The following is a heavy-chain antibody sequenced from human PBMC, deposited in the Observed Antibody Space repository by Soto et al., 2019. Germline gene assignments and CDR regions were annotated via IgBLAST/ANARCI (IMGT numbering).Heavy chain of an antibody. CDR1: GYTFTSYG. D-gene: IGHD2-2*02. J-gene: IGHJ4*02. Sequence: ASVKVSCKASGYTFTSYGISWVRQAPGQGLEWMGWISAYNGNTNYAQKLQGRVTMTTDTSTSTAYMELRSLRSDDTAVYYCARDRVKGGVVPAAINYWGQGTLVTVSS. CDR2: ISAYNGNT. V-gene: IGHV1-18*01. CDR3: ARDRVKGGVVPAAINY.